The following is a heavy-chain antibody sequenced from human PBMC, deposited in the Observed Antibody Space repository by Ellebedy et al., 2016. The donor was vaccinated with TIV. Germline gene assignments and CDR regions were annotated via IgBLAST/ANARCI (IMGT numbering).Heavy chain of an antibody. CDR3: ARHDVGATWGDNWFDP. V-gene: IGHV4-39*01. CDR2: IYYSGST. D-gene: IGHD3-10*01. J-gene: IGHJ5*02. CDR1: GGSISRSSYY. Sequence: MPSETLSLTCTVSGGSISRSSYYRGWIRQPPGKGPEWIGSIYYSGSTYYNPSLRSRVTISVDTSKNQFSLKLSSVTAADTAVYYCARHDVGATWGDNWFDPWGQGTLVTVSS.